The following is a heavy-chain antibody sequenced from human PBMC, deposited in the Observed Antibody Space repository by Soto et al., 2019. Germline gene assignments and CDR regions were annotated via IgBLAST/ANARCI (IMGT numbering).Heavy chain of an antibody. V-gene: IGHV1-8*01. D-gene: IGHD3-9*01. Sequence: ASVKVSCKASGYTFTSYDINWVRQATGQGLEWMGWMNPNSGNTGYAQKFQGRVTMTRNTSISTAYMELSSLRSEDTAVYYCARGHYDILTGYPRGMDVWGQGTTVTVS. CDR1: GYTFTSYD. J-gene: IGHJ6*02. CDR2: MNPNSGNT. CDR3: ARGHYDILTGYPRGMDV.